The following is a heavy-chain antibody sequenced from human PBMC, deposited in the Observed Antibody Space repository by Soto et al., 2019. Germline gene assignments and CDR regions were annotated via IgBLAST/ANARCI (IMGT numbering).Heavy chain of an antibody. V-gene: IGHV4-34*01. J-gene: IGHJ6*02. CDR3: ARICSSTSCYYYYGMDV. Sequence: QVQLQQWGAGLLKPSETLSLTCAVYGGSFSGYYWSWIRQPPGKGLGWIGEINHSGNTNYNPSLKGRVTISVDTSKNQFSLKLSSVTAADTAVYYCARICSSTSCYYYYGMDVWGQGTTVTVSS. CDR2: INHSGNT. D-gene: IGHD2-2*01. CDR1: GGSFSGYY.